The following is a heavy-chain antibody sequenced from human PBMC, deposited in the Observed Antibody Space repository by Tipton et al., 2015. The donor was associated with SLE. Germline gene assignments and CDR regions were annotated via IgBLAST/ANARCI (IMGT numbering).Heavy chain of an antibody. J-gene: IGHJ3*01. CDR1: GGLFSAYY. Sequence: GGLFSAYYWTWIRQAPGKGLEWIGEIDHSGSASYTPSLKSRINLSIDKSRNQFSLTLTSVTAADTAVYYCARGSRYLTIWGQGTMVAVSS. CDR3: ARGSRYLTI. D-gene: IGHD3-9*01. CDR2: IDHSGSA. V-gene: IGHV4-34*01.